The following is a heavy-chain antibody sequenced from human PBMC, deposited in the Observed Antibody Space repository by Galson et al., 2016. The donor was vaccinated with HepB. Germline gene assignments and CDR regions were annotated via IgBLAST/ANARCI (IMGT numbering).Heavy chain of an antibody. CDR2: INRDGSVT. J-gene: IGHJ4*02. V-gene: IGHV3-7*01. D-gene: IGHD6-19*01. Sequence: SLRLSCAASGFTFSSFAMSWVRQTPGKGLEWVANINRDGSVTHYVDSVEGRFTISRDNAKNSLFLQMNSLRVEDTAVYYCARDRTTGDSSAWYDALDYWGQGTPVTISS. CDR3: ARDRTTGDSSAWYDALDY. CDR1: GFTFSSFA.